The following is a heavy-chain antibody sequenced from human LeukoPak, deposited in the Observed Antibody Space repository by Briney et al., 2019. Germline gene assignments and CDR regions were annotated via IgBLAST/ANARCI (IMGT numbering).Heavy chain of an antibody. J-gene: IGHJ6*03. CDR1: VFTFSIYA. V-gene: IGHV3-23*01. Sequence: PGGSLRLSCAVSVFTFSIYAMSWVRQAPGKGLEWVSAVSRSGGGTYYADSVKGRFPNSRDNSKNTLCLQMISLRAEDRAVYYCASVYCSSTSCYPYYYFYMEVWGKRATVTVCS. CDR3: ASVYCSSTSCYPYYYFYMEV. D-gene: IGHD2-2*01. CDR2: VSRSGGGT.